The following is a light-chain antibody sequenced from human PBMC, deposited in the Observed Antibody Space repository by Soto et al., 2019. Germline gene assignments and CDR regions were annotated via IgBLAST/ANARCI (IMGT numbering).Light chain of an antibody. CDR1: QSVGSY. V-gene: IGKV3-11*01. J-gene: IGKJ2*01. Sequence: EIVLTQSPATLSLSPGERASLSCRASQSVGSYLAWYQEKPGQAPRLLIYEASNRATGIPARFSGSGSWTDFTLTISSLEPEDFAVYYCQQRSDWPPMYTFGQGTNLEIK. CDR2: EAS. CDR3: QQRSDWPPMYT.